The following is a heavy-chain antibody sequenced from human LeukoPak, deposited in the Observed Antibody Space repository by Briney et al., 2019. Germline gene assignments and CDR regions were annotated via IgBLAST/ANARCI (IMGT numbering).Heavy chain of an antibody. CDR1: GFTFSSYT. CDR2: ISSSSTTI. CDR3: ARSFDC. J-gene: IGHJ4*02. V-gene: IGHV3-48*02. Sequence: GGSLRLSCAASGFTFSSYTMNWVRQAPGKGLEWVSYISSSSTTIDYADSVKGRFTVSRDNAKSSLYLQTNSLRDEDTAVYFCARSFDCWGQGTLVTVSS.